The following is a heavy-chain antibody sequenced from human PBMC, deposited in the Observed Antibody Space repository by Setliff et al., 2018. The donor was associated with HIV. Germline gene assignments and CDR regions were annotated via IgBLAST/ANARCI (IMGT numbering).Heavy chain of an antibody. Sequence: ASVKVSCKTSGNTFTSYYMHWVRQAPGQGLAWMGIIHPSGGSTSYAQKFQGRVTMTRDTSTSTVYMELSSLRSEDTAVYYCAGRRELPNDDAFDIWGQGTMVTVSS. D-gene: IGHD1-26*01. CDR3: AGRRELPNDDAFDI. CDR1: GNTFTSYY. V-gene: IGHV1-46*01. CDR2: IHPSGGST. J-gene: IGHJ3*02.